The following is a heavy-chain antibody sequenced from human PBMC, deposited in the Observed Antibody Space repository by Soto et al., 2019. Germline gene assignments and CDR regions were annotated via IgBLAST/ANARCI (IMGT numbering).Heavy chain of an antibody. Sequence: QITLKESGPTLVKPTQTLTLTCTFSGLSLSPDEMGVGWLRQSPGRALEWLAVIYWNEDKFYNPSLQSRLTITKYTPKSQVVLRMTNMDPVDTATYYCAHKCRRSVWVFGSWGPGISVTVAS. CDR3: AHKCRRSVWVFGS. CDR1: GLSLSPDEMG. V-gene: IGHV2-5*01. CDR2: IYWNEDK. J-gene: IGHJ5*02. D-gene: IGHD3-16*01.